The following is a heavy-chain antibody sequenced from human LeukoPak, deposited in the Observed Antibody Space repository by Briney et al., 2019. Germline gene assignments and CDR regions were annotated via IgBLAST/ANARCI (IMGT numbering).Heavy chain of an antibody. D-gene: IGHD2-2*01. J-gene: IGHJ5*02. CDR1: GYTFTGYY. CDR3: ASPDIVVVPAADNWFDP. CDR2: INPNSGGT. Sequence: ASVKVSCKASGYTFTGYYMHWVRQAPGQGLEWMGWINPNSGGTNYAQKFQGRATMTRYTSISTAYMELSRRRSDDTAVYYCASPDIVVVPAADNWFDPWGQGTLVTVSS. V-gene: IGHV1-2*02.